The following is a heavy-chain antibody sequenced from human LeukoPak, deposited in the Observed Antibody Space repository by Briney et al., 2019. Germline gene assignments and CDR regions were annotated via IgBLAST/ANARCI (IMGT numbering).Heavy chain of an antibody. J-gene: IGHJ1*01. D-gene: IGHD1-26*01. CDR3: AKPFIVGATAEYFQH. CDR2: ISSSSTNI. CDR1: RFTFSSYT. V-gene: IGHV3-21*04. Sequence: PGGSLRLSCAASRFTFSSYTMNWVRQAPGKGLEWVSCISSSSTNIYYADSVKGRFTISRDNAKNSLYLQMNSLRAEDTAVYYCAKPFIVGATAEYFQHWGQGTLVTVSS.